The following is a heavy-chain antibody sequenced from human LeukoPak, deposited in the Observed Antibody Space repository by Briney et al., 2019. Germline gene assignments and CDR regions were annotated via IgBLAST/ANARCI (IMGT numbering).Heavy chain of an antibody. D-gene: IGHD5-24*01. Sequence: GGSLRLSCAASGFTFTSYGMHWIRQAPGKGLEWVAVISYDGSNKYYTDSVKGRFTISRDNSKNTLYLQMNSLRAEDTAVYYCAKSWGSRDGYNDYWGQGTLVTVSS. CDR2: ISYDGSNK. J-gene: IGHJ4*02. CDR1: GFTFTSYG. CDR3: AKSWGSRDGYNDY. V-gene: IGHV3-30*18.